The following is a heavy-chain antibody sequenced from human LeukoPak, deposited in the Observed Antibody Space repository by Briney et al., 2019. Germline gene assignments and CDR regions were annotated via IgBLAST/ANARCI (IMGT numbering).Heavy chain of an antibody. CDR2: IYSGGST. Sequence: GGSLRLSCAASGFTVSSNYMSWVRQAPGKGLEWVSVIYSGGSTYYADSVKGRFTISRHNSKNTLYLQMNSLRAEDTAVYYCARAGATVNYYGMDVWGQGTTVTVSS. CDR3: ARAGATVNYYGMDV. D-gene: IGHD4-11*01. CDR1: GFTVSSNY. V-gene: IGHV3-53*04. J-gene: IGHJ6*02.